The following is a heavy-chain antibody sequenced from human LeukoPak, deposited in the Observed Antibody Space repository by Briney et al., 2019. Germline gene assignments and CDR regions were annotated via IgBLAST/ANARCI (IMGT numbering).Heavy chain of an antibody. J-gene: IGHJ6*02. CDR2: IYYSGST. D-gene: IGHD2-21*01. Sequence: PSETLSLTCAVYGGSFSGYYWSWIRQPPGKGLEWIGYIYYSGSTNYNPSLKSRVTISVDTSKNQFSLKLSSVTAADTAVYYCARARGIYYYYGMDVWGQGTTVTVSS. CDR3: ARARGIYYYYGMDV. V-gene: IGHV4-59*01. CDR1: GGSFSGYY.